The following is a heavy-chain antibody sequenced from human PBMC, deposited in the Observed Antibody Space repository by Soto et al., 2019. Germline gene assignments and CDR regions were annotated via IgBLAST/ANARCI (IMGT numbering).Heavy chain of an antibody. Sequence: PSETLSLTCTVSGGSISSYYWSWIRQPPGKGLEWIGYIYYSGSTNYNPSLKSRVTISVDTSKNQFSLKLSSVTAADTAVYYCAREPRDYYYDSSGPLYYFDFWGQGTLVTVSS. CDR3: AREPRDYYYDSSGPLYYFDF. CDR1: GGSISSYY. J-gene: IGHJ4*02. CDR2: IYYSGST. D-gene: IGHD3-22*01. V-gene: IGHV4-59*12.